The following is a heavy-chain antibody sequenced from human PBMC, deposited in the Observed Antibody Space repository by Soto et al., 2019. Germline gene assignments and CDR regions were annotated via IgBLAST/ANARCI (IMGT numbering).Heavy chain of an antibody. D-gene: IGHD3-10*01. J-gene: IGHJ4*02. V-gene: IGHV1-3*01. CDR3: ARDLGFGLSDY. CDR2: INAGNGNT. CDR1: GYTFTSYA. Sequence: QVQLVQSGAEVKKPGASVKVSCKASGYTFTSYAMHWVRQAPGQRLEWMGWINAGNGNTKYSQKFQGRVTITRDTSASTAYMELSGLRSDYTAVYSCARDLGFGLSDYWGQGTLVTVSS.